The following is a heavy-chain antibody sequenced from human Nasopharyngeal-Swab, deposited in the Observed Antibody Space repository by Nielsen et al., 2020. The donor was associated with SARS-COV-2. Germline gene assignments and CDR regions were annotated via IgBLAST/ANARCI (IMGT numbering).Heavy chain of an antibody. J-gene: IGHJ6*03. CDR1: GGSISSGGYY. Sequence: LRLSCTVSGGSISSGGYYWSWIRQHPGKGLEWIGYIYYSGSTYYNPSLKSRVTISVDTSKNQFSLKLSSVTAADTAVYYCARYGAGGSRITMVRGYMDVWGKGTTVTVSS. CDR2: IYYSGST. D-gene: IGHD3-10*01. V-gene: IGHV4-31*03. CDR3: ARYGAGGSRITMVRGYMDV.